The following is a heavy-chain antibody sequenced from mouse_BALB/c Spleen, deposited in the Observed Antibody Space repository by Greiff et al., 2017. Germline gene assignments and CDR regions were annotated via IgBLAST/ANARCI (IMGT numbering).Heavy chain of an antibody. J-gene: IGHJ1*01. D-gene: IGHD2-2*01. V-gene: IGHV7-3*02. CDR3: ARVPIYYGYHWYFDV. CDR2: IRNKANGYTT. Sequence: EVQGVESGGGLVQPGGSLRLSCATSGFTFTDYYMSWVRQPPGKALEWLGFIRNKANGYTTEYSASVKGRFTISRDNSQSILYLQMNTLRAEDSATYYCARVPIYYGYHWYFDVWGAGTTVTVSS. CDR1: GFTFTDYY.